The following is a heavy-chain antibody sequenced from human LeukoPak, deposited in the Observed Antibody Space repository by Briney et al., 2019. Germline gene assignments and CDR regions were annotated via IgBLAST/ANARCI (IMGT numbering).Heavy chain of an antibody. CDR2: ISGSGGST. V-gene: IGHV3-23*01. D-gene: IGHD2-2*01. Sequence: GGSLRLSCAASGFTFSYYYMSGVRQAPGKGLEWVSAISGSGGSTYYADSVKGRFTISRDNSKNTLYLQMNGLRAEDTAVYYCAKDPSPNIVVVPAATDYWGQGTLVTVSS. CDR1: GFTFSYYY. CDR3: AKDPSPNIVVVPAATDY. J-gene: IGHJ4*02.